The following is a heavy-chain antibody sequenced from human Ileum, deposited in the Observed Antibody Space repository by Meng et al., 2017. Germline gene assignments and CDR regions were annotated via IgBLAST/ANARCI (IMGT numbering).Heavy chain of an antibody. CDR3: AKGGHLDD. V-gene: IGHV3-23*01. J-gene: IGHJ4*02. CDR2: ISGRDGST. D-gene: IGHD6-25*01. CDR1: GFTFSTYA. Sequence: GESLKIPCAASGFTFSTYAMSWDRQAPRKGMEWVSVISGRDGSTHYADSVKVRFTISRDNSKSELYLQMNNLRAEDTAVYDCAKGGHLDDWGQGTLVTVSS.